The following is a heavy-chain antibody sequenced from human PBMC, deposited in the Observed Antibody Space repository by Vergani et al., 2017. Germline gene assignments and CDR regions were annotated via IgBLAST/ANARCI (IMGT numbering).Heavy chain of an antibody. CDR2: IDHTGRP. Sequence: QVQLQQWGGGLLKPSETLSLTCVVNGGSFTSYHWTWIRQSPGEGLEWVGDIDHTGRPDYNPSLKSRLTMSVDKSRNQFSLTPNSVTATDTAIYFCARVNTETNRHLYYYYYMDVWGQGTAVTVS. D-gene: IGHD4-11*01. CDR3: ARVNTETNRHLYYYYYMDV. V-gene: IGHV4-34*01. J-gene: IGHJ6*03. CDR1: GGSFTSYH.